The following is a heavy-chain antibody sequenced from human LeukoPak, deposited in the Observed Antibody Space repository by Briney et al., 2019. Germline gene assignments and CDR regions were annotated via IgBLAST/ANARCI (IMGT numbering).Heavy chain of an antibody. Sequence: KVSSKASGYTFTGYYMHWVRQAPGQGLERVAVISYDGSNKYYADSVKGRFTISIDNSKNTLYLQMNSLRAEDTAVYYCARCVTGTPFFDYWGQGTLVTVSS. D-gene: IGHD1-7*01. V-gene: IGHV3-30*16. CDR3: ARCVTGTPFFDY. CDR1: GYTFTGYY. CDR2: ISYDGSNK. J-gene: IGHJ4*02.